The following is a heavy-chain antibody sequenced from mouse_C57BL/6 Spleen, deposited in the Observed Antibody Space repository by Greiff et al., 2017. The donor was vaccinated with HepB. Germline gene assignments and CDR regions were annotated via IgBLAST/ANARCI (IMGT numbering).Heavy chain of an antibody. Sequence: EVQLQQSGPVLVKPGASVKMSCKASGYTFTDYYMNWVKQSHGKSLEWIGVINPYNGGTSYNQKFKGKATLTVDKSSSTAYMELNSLTSEDSAVYYCAREEGLRRGDYYAMDYWGQGTSVTVSS. D-gene: IGHD2-4*01. V-gene: IGHV1-19*01. J-gene: IGHJ4*01. CDR2: INPYNGGT. CDR1: GYTFTDYY. CDR3: AREEGLRRGDYYAMDY.